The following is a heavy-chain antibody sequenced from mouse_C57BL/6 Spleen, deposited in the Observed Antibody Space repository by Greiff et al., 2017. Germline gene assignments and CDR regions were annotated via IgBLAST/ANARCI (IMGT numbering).Heavy chain of an antibody. CDR2: IHPTSGST. CDR3: AIYGGSYGKDY. CDR1: GYTFTSYW. V-gene: IGHV1-64*01. Sequence: QVQLQQPGAELVKPGASVKLSCKASGYTFTSYWMHWVKQRPGQGLEWIGLIHPTSGSTNYNEKFKSKATLTVDKSSSTAYMQLSSLTSEDSAVYCCAIYGGSYGKDYWGQGTTLTVSA. D-gene: IGHD1-1*01. J-gene: IGHJ2*01.